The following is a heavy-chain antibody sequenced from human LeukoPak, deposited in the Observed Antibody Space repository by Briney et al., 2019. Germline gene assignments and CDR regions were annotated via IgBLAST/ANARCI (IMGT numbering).Heavy chain of an antibody. J-gene: IGHJ4*02. CDR2: ISGSGGST. V-gene: IGHV3-23*01. D-gene: IGHD3-22*01. CDR1: GFTFSNYA. CDR3: ASLDYFDSSDYGDY. Sequence: PGGSLRLSCAASGFTFSNYAMSWVRQAPGKGREWVSAISGSGGSTYYADSVKGRFTISRDNSKNTLYLQMNSLRAEDTALYYCASLDYFDSSDYGDYWGQGTLVTVSS.